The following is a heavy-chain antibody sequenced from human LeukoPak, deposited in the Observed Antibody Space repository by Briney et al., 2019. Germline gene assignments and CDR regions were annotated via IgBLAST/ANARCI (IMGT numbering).Heavy chain of an antibody. V-gene: IGHV3-30*02. CDR1: GFTFSSYA. CDR2: IRFNGAFT. CDR3: ARDGYFYASGTYYESGPAAPDY. Sequence: PGGSLRLSCAASGFTFSSYAMHWVRQAPGKGLEWLAFIRFNGAFTYYGDSVKGRFTISRDNPKNTLYLQMNSLRPEDTAVYYCARDGYFYASGTYYESGPAAPDYWGQGTLVTVSS. D-gene: IGHD3-10*01. J-gene: IGHJ4*02.